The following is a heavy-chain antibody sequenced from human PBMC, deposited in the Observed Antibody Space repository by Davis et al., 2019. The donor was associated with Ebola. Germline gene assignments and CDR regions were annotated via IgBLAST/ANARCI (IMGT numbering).Heavy chain of an antibody. D-gene: IGHD6-19*01. CDR2: INHSGST. J-gene: IGHJ4*01. CDR1: GGSFSGYY. V-gene: IGHV4-34*01. Sequence: SETLSLTCAVYGGSFSGYYWSWIRQPPGKGLEWIGEINHSGSTNYSPSLKNRVTMSLDTSKNQFSLRLNSVTAADTAVYYCARRTYSNGWCFDYWGHGILVTVSS. CDR3: ARRTYSNGWCFDY.